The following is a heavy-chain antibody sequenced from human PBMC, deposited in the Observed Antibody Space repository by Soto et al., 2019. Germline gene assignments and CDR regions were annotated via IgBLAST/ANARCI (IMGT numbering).Heavy chain of an antibody. CDR1: GFTFTTYA. CDR2: SSVSGDST. CDR3: AKVPATVVTPNYFDY. V-gene: IGHV3-23*01. D-gene: IGHD4-17*01. J-gene: IGHJ4*02. Sequence: GGSLRLSCAASGFTFTTYAMSWVRQAPGKGLEWVSASSVSGDSTHYAESVRGRFTVSRDNSKNTLYLHMNSLRAEDTAVYYCAKVPATVVTPNYFDYWGQGTLVTVSS.